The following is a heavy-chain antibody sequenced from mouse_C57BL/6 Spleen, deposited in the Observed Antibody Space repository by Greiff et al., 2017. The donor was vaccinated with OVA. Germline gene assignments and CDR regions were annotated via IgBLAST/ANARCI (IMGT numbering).Heavy chain of an antibody. CDR1: GYTFTSYW. J-gene: IGHJ4*01. CDR3: ARSGRLRRSAMDY. D-gene: IGHD2-4*01. Sequence: QVQLQQPGAELVMPGASVKLSCKASGYTFTSYWMHWVKQRPGQGLEWIGEIDPSDSYTNYNQKLKGKSTLTVDKSSSTAYMQLSSLTSEDSAVYYCARSGRLRRSAMDYWGQGTSVTVSS. CDR2: IDPSDSYT. V-gene: IGHV1-69*01.